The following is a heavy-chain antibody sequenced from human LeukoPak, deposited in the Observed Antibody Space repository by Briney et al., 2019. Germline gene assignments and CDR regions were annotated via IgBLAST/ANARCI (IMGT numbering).Heavy chain of an antibody. V-gene: IGHV3-7*01. CDR1: GFTFNSYW. CDR2: IKEDGSKK. J-gene: IGHJ4*02. D-gene: IGHD3-16*01. CDR3: ARDGRGGYLDY. Sequence: PGGSLRLSCADSGFTFNSYWMSWVRQAPGKRLEWVANIKEDGSKKYYVDSVKGRFTISRDNAKNSLYLQMNSLRAEDTAMYYCARDGRGGYLDYWGQGTLVTVSS.